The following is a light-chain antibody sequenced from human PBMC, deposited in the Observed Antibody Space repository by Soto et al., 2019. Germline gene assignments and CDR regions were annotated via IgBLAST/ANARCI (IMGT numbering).Light chain of an antibody. J-gene: IGLJ1*01. CDR2: GNT. Sequence: QSVLTQPPSVSGALGQRVTISCTGITSNIGAGYDVHWYQLLPGRAPKLLIYGNTNRPSGVPDRFSGSKSATSASLAITGPQAEDEAIDYCQSYDNTLSGPIYVFGAGTKVTVL. V-gene: IGLV1-40*01. CDR1: TSNIGAGYD. CDR3: QSYDNTLSGPIYV.